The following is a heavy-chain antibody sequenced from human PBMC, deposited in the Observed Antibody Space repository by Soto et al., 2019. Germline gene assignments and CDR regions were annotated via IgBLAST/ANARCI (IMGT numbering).Heavy chain of an antibody. D-gene: IGHD3-9*01. CDR1: GAPLTTVGPY. J-gene: IGHJ5*02. CDR2: MYFSGKS. Sequence: TLSLTCTVSGAPLTTVGPYWTWIRQRPGMGLEWLGYMYFSGKSYYDPSLESRLTISGDYSKNQFSLSLSSVTAADTALYFGARQTGHPQWWLDLWGQGLQVTVSS. V-gene: IGHV4-31*03. CDR3: ARQTGHPQWWLDL.